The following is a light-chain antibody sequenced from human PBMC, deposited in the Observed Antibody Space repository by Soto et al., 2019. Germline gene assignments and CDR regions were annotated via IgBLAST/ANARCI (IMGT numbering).Light chain of an antibody. CDR1: SSDVGSFNY. CDR3: CSYAGSPYV. Sequence: QSALTQPRSVSGSPGQSGAISCTGTSSDVGSFNYVSWYQQHPDKAPKLMIYDVTKRPSGVPDRFSGSKSGNTASLTISGLQAEDEADYYCCSYAGSPYVFGTGTKVTVL. V-gene: IGLV2-11*01. CDR2: DVT. J-gene: IGLJ1*01.